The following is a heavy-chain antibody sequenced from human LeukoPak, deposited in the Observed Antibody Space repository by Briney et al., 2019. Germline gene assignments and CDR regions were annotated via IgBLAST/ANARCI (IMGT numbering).Heavy chain of an antibody. CDR3: VKLTAAGSVDS. J-gene: IGHJ4*02. CDR2: IGWNGGGI. D-gene: IGHD2-21*02. CDR1: GFSFDDYA. Sequence: PGGSLRLSCAASGFSFDDYAMHWVRQAPGKGLEWVSGIGWNGGGIVYADSVKGRFTISRDNAKNSLYLQMNSLGAEDTALYYCVKLTAAGSVDSWGQGTLVTVSS. V-gene: IGHV3-9*01.